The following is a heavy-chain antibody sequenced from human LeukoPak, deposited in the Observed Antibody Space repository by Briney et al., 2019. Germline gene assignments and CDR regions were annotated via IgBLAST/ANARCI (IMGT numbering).Heavy chain of an antibody. D-gene: IGHD6-13*01. Sequence: PGGSLRLSCAASGFTFSTYSMNWVRQAPGKGLEWVSSISSSSSTIYYADSVKGRFTISRDNAKTSLYLQMNSLRAEDTAVYYCAXDXTAXAGAPWWFDPWGQGTLATVSS. CDR1: GFTFSTYS. CDR3: AXDXTAXAGAPWWFDP. CDR2: ISSSSSTI. J-gene: IGHJ5*02. V-gene: IGHV3-48*01.